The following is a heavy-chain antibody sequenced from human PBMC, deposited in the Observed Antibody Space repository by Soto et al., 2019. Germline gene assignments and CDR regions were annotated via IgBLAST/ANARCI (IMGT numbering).Heavy chain of an antibody. CDR1: GGSISSSSYY. CDR2: IYYSGST. Sequence: QLLLQESGPGLVKPSETLSLTCTVSGGSISSSSYYWGWIRQPPGKGLEWIGSIYYSGSTYYNPSLKSRVTISVDTSKNQFSLKLSSVTAADTAVYYCARPIGRTYYDILTGYTGYMDVWGKGTTVTVSS. V-gene: IGHV4-39*01. D-gene: IGHD3-9*01. CDR3: ARPIGRTYYDILTGYTGYMDV. J-gene: IGHJ6*03.